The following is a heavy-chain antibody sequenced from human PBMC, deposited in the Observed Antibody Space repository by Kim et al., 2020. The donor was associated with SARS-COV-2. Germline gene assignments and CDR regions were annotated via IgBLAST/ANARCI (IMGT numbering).Heavy chain of an antibody. CDR1: GGSISSSSYY. J-gene: IGHJ2*01. CDR3: ARLADYGDLLRRRRGGFFDL. Sequence: SETLSLTCTVSGGSISSSSYYWGWIRQPPGKGLEWIGSIYYSGSTYYNPSLKGRVTISVDTSKNQFSLKLSSVTAAGTAVYYCARLADYGDLLRRRRGGFFDLWGRGTLVTVSS. CDR2: IYYSGST. D-gene: IGHD4-17*01. V-gene: IGHV4-39*01.